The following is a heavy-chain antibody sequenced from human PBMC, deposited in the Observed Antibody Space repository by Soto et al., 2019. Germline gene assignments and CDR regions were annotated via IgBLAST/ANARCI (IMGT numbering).Heavy chain of an antibody. D-gene: IGHD2-21*02. J-gene: IGHJ4*02. CDR3: ARELYSCGGDCPYYMDY. Sequence: ASVKVSCKTSGYPFTDYFVHWVRQAPGQGLEWMGIISLYHHSTSYAQKFQGRLTVTADTSTTTVYMDLSSLTSEDSAVYWCARELYSCGGDCPYYMDYWGQGTLVTVSS. CDR2: ISLYHHST. CDR1: GYPFTDYF. V-gene: IGHV1-46*01.